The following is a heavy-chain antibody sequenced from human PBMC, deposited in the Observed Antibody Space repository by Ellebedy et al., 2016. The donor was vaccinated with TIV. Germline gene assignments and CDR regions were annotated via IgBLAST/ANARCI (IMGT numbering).Heavy chain of an antibody. V-gene: IGHV1-8*01. D-gene: IGHD3-22*01. Sequence: AASVKVSCKTSGFTFTSYEIHWVRRPAGQGPDWLGWMKPKSGKTGFAQKFQGRVTMTRNNSISTAYMELSSLTSEDTAVSYCARWVKSQYAMDVWGQGTTVTVSS. CDR2: MKPKSGKT. J-gene: IGHJ6*02. CDR3: ARWVKSQYAMDV. CDR1: GFTFTSYE.